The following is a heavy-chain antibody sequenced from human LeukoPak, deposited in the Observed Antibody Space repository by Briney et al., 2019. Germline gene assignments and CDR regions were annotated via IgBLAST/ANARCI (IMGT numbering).Heavy chain of an antibody. CDR2: FDPEDGET. J-gene: IGHJ4*02. V-gene: IGHV1-24*01. D-gene: IGHD6-25*01. CDR3: AILTAAINYFDS. CDR1: GYTLTELS. Sequence: ASVKVSCKVSGYTLTELSMHWVRQAPGKGLEWMGGFDPEDGETTYAQKFQGRVTMTEDTSTDTAYMELSSLRSEDTAVYYCAILTAAINYFDSWGQGTLVTVSS.